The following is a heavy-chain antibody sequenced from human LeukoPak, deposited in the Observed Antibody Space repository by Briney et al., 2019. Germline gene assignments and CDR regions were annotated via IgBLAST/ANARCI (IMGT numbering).Heavy chain of an antibody. CDR3: ARDPNYVWGSYRLKNWFDP. CDR2: INPNSGGT. J-gene: IGHJ5*02. CDR1: GYTFTGYY. Sequence: GASVKVSCKASGYTFTGYYMHWVRQAPGQGLEWMGWINPNSGGTNYAQKFQGRVTMTRDTSISTAYMELSRLRSDDTAVYYCARDPNYVWGSYRLKNWFDPWGQGTLVTVSS. D-gene: IGHD3-16*02. V-gene: IGHV1-2*02.